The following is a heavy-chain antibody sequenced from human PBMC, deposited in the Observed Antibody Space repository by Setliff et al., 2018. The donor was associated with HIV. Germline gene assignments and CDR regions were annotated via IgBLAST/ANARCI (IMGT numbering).Heavy chain of an antibody. Sequence: ASVKVSCKASGYSFINYAMNWVRQAPGQGLEWMGWVNTQTGSPTYAQAFTGRFVFSVDTSITTAFLEISRLKAGDTAVYYCARALYGDYGGDLNWLDPWGQGTLVTVS. V-gene: IGHV7-4-1*02. D-gene: IGHD4-17*01. CDR1: GYSFINYA. CDR3: ARALYGDYGGDLNWLDP. CDR2: VNTQTGSP. J-gene: IGHJ5*02.